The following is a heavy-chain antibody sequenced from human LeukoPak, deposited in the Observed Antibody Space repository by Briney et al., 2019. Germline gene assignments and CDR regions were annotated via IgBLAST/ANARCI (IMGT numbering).Heavy chain of an antibody. V-gene: IGHV4-34*01. J-gene: IGHJ4*02. CDR3: ARGRNYYDSSGYYSTPIDY. CDR1: GGSFSGYY. D-gene: IGHD3-22*01. Sequence: SETLSLTCAVYGGSFSGYYWSWIRQPPGKGLEWIGEINHSGSTNYNPSLKSRVTISVDTSKNQFSLKLSSVTAADTAVYYCARGRNYYDSSGYYSTPIDYWGQGTLVTVSS. CDR2: INHSGST.